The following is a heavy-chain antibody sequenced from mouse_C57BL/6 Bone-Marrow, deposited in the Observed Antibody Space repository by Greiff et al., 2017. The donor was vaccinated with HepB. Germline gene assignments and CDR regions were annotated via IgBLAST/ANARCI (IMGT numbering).Heavy chain of an antibody. J-gene: IGHJ2*01. D-gene: IGHD2-12*01. CDR3: ARDSQYYFDY. CDR2: IHPNSGST. V-gene: IGHV1-64*01. Sequence: VQLQQSGAELVKPGASVKLSCKASGYTFTSYWMHWVKQRPGQGLEWIGMIHPNSGSTNYNEKFKSKATLTVDKSSSTAYMQLSSLTSEDSAVYYCARDSQYYFDYWGQGTTLTVSS. CDR1: GYTFTSYW.